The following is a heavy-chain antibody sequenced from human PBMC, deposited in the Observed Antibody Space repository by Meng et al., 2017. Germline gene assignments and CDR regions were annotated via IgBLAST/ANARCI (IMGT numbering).Heavy chain of an antibody. CDR3: AKDSYSGSGSYTWGTFDI. V-gene: IGHV3-11*01. Sequence: GESLKISCAASGFTFSDYYMSWIRQAPGKGLEWVSYISSSGSTIYYADSVKGRFTISRDNAKNSLYLQMNSLRAEDTAVYYCAKDSYSGSGSYTWGTFDIWGQGSMVTVSS. CDR1: GFTFSDYY. D-gene: IGHD3-10*01. CDR2: ISSSGSTI. J-gene: IGHJ3*02.